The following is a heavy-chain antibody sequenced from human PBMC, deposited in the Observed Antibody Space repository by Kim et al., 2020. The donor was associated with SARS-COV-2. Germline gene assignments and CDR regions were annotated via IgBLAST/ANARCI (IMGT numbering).Heavy chain of an antibody. Sequence: GGSLRLSCAASGFSFSSYAMNWVRQAPGKGLEWVSFINVNGNSAYYADSVKGRFTISRDNSKNTLYLQMNSLRAEDTAVYYCAKAIVADYYAMGVWGQGTTVTVSS. D-gene: IGHD2-21*01. CDR1: GFSFSSYA. CDR2: INVNGNSA. V-gene: IGHV3-23*01. J-gene: IGHJ6*02. CDR3: AKAIVADYYAMGV.